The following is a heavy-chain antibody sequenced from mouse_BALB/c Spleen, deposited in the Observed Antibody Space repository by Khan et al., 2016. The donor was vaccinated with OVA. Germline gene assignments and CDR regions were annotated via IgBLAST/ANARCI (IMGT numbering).Heavy chain of an antibody. D-gene: IGHD1-1*01. CDR3: ARGNYYGYAMDY. CDR1: GYSITSNYA. Sequence: EVQLQESGPGLVKPSQSLSLTCTVTGYSITSNYAWNWIRQFPGNKLEWMGYISYSGSTNYKPSLKSRISITRDTSKNQFFLQLNSVPTEDTATYYCARGNYYGYAMDYWGQGTSITVSS. J-gene: IGHJ4*01. CDR2: ISYSGST. V-gene: IGHV3-2*02.